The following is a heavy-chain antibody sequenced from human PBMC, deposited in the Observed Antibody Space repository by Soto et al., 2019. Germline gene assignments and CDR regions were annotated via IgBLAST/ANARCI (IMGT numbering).Heavy chain of an antibody. J-gene: IGHJ4*02. D-gene: IGHD3-10*01. Sequence: QVHLQESGPDLVRPSETLSLTCSFFGGSISSDNWWSWVRQTPGEGLEWIGEIYHSGNTNYNPSLKSRVTISVDKSKNQFSLKGTSVTAADTALYYCARLSASSKLRGVVINWGQGTLVTVSS. CDR1: GGSISSDNW. CDR3: ARLSASSKLRGVVIN. V-gene: IGHV4-4*02. CDR2: IYHSGNT.